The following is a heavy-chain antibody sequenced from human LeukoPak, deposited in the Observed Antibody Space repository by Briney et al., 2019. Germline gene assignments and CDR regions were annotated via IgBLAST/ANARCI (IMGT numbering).Heavy chain of an antibody. CDR3: AASSYNWNPFDP. Sequence: GESLKISCKGSGYSFTSYWIGWLRQMPGKGLEWMGIIYPGDSDTRYSPSFQGQVTISIDKSIATAYLQWSSLKASDTAMYYCAASSYNWNPFDPWGQGTLVTVSS. CDR2: IYPGDSDT. V-gene: IGHV5-51*01. J-gene: IGHJ5*02. D-gene: IGHD1-20*01. CDR1: GYSFTSYW.